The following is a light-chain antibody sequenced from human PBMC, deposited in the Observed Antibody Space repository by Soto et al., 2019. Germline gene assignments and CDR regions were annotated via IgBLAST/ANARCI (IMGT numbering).Light chain of an antibody. V-gene: IGKV1-17*03. Sequence: DTQMTQSPSAMSASVGDRVTITCRASRDITNYVAWFQQKPGQVPKRLIYAASSLHRGVPSRFSGSGSGTDFTLTISSLQPEDFATYYCLQHNTYPHTFGQGTKLEIK. J-gene: IGKJ2*01. CDR3: LQHNTYPHT. CDR2: AAS. CDR1: RDITNY.